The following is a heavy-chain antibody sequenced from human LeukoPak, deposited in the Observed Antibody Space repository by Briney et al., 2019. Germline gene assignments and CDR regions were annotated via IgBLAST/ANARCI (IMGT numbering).Heavy chain of an antibody. CDR2: ISSSSSYI. CDR1: GFPFSSYS. V-gene: IGHV3-21*01. D-gene: IGHD6-13*01. J-gene: IGHJ4*02. Sequence: GSLRLSCAASGFPFSSYSMNWVRQAPGKGLEWVSSISSSSSYIYYADLVKGRFTISRDNAKNSLYLQMNSLRAEDTAVYYCARRSSSWTCDYWGQGTLVTVSS. CDR3: ARRSSSWTCDY.